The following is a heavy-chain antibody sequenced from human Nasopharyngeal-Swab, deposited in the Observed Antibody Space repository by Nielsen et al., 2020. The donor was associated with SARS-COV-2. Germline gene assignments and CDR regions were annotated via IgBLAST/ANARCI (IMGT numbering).Heavy chain of an antibody. CDR3: ARRVYCSGGSCYNDYYYYYGMDV. V-gene: IGHV4-30-2*01. D-gene: IGHD2-15*01. Sequence: RQAPGKGLEWIGYIYQSGSTDYNPSLKSRVTISIDRSKNQFSLKLISVTAADTAVYYCARRVYCSGGSCYNDYYYYYGMDVWGQGTTVTVSS. CDR2: IYQSGST. J-gene: IGHJ6*02.